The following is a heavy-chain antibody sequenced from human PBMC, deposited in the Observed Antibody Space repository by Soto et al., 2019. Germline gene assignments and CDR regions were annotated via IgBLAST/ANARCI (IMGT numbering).Heavy chain of an antibody. CDR1: GYTFTSYD. D-gene: IGHD2-2*01. J-gene: IGHJ5*02. V-gene: IGHV1-8*01. Sequence: QVQLVQSGAEVKKPGASVKVSCKASGYTFTSYDINWVRQATGQVLEWMGWMNPNSGNTGYAQKVQDRVTMTRKTSRSTAYMELSSLRSEDPAVYYCARGSGIRTDIVVVPAAMANWFDPWGQGTLVTVSS. CDR2: MNPNSGNT. CDR3: ARGSGIRTDIVVVPAAMANWFDP.